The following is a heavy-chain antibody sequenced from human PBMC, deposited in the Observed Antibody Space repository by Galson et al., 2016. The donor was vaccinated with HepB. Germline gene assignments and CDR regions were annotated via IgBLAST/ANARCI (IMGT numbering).Heavy chain of an antibody. Sequence: SLRLSCAGSGFTFSSYGMHWVRQAPGKGLEWVAVIWPDGSNKNYADSVKGRFTISRDNSKNTLYLQMNSLRAEDTAVYYCAKSATKQLRDVNAHDIWGQGTMVTVSS. V-gene: IGHV3-33*06. CDR1: GFTFSSYG. D-gene: IGHD4-17*01. CDR3: AKSATKQLRDVNAHDI. CDR2: IWPDGSNK. J-gene: IGHJ3*02.